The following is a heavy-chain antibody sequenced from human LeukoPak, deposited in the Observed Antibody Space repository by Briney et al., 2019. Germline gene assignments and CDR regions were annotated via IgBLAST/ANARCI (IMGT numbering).Heavy chain of an antibody. CDR1: GGTFSSYA. V-gene: IGHV1-69*05. J-gene: IGHJ4*02. CDR2: IIPIFGTA. D-gene: IGHD2-2*02. CDR3: TRGSQNCASASCYNF. Sequence: ASVKVSCKASGGTFSSYAISWVRQAPGQGLEWMGGIIPIFGTANYAQKFQGRVTMTRTTSISTPYMELGSLTSEDTAVYYCTRGSQNCASASCYNFWGQGTLVTVSS.